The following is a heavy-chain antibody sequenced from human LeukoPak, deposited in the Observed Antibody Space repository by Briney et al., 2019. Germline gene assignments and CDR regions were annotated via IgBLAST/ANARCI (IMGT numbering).Heavy chain of an antibody. CDR1: GFTFSSYA. CDR3: AKGASVTAIINDAFDI. V-gene: IGHV3-30-3*01. CDR2: ISYDGSNK. J-gene: IGHJ3*02. D-gene: IGHD2-21*02. Sequence: PGRSLRLSCAASGFTFSSYAMHWVRQAPGKGLEWVAVISYDGSNKYYADSVKGRFTISRDNAKNSLYLQMNSLRAEDTALYYCAKGASVTAIINDAFDIWGQGTMVTVSS.